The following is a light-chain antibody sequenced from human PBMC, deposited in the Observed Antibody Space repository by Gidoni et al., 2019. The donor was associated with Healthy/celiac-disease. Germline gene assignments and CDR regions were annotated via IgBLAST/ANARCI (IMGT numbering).Light chain of an antibody. J-gene: IGKJ2*01. CDR2: KAS. CDR1: QSISSW. V-gene: IGKV1-5*03. Sequence: DIQMTQSPSTLSASVGDRVTITCRASQSISSWLAWYQQKPGKAPKLLIYKASSLESGVPSRFSGSGSGTEFTLTISSLQPDDFATYYCQQYNSQYXFXQGTKLEIK. CDR3: QQYNSQYX.